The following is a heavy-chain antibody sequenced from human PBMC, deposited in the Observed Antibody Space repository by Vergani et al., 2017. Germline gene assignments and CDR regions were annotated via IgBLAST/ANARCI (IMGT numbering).Heavy chain of an antibody. Sequence: QLQLQESGPGLVKPSETLSLTCTVSGGSISSSSYYWGWIRQPPGKGLEWIGSIYYSGSTYYNPSLKSRVTISVDTSKNQFSLKLSSVTAADTAVYYCAGFAIAAAGTNWFDPWGQGTLVTVSS. CDR1: GGSISSSSYY. D-gene: IGHD6-13*01. V-gene: IGHV4-39*01. CDR3: AGFAIAAAGTNWFDP. J-gene: IGHJ5*02. CDR2: IYYSGST.